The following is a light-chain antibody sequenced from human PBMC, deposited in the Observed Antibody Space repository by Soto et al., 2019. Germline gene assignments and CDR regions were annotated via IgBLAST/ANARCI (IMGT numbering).Light chain of an antibody. J-gene: IGKJ1*01. CDR3: QQYGSSGT. CDR1: QSVSNNY. V-gene: IGKV3-20*01. Sequence: EIGLTQSPAALSVVPGERATLSCRASQSVSNNYLAWYQQKPGQAPRLLIYGASNRATGIPDRFSGSGSGTDFTLTISRLEPEDFAVYYCQQYGSSGTFGQGTKVDIK. CDR2: GAS.